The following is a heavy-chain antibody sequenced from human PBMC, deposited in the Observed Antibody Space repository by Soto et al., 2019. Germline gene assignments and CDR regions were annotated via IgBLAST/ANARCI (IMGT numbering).Heavy chain of an antibody. Sequence: GSLKISCKGSGYSFTTYWIGWVRQMPGKGLEWMGILYPGDSDTRYSPSFQGQVTISADKSISTAYLQWSSLKASDTAMYYCASTEKTYYYDSSGYYPHDAFDIWGQGTMVTVSS. V-gene: IGHV5-51*01. CDR1: GYSFTTYW. CDR3: ASTEKTYYYDSSGYYPHDAFDI. CDR2: LYPGDSDT. J-gene: IGHJ3*02. D-gene: IGHD3-22*01.